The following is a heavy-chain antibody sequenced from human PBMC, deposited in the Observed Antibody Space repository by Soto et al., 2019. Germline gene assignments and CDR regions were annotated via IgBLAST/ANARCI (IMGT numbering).Heavy chain of an antibody. CDR1: GFIFSSYA. D-gene: IGHD3-22*01. CDR2: ISYDGSTQ. CDR3: ARVWERRTYYYESSGPNDAFDI. J-gene: IGHJ3*02. Sequence: QVQLVESGGGVVQPGRSLRLSCAASGFIFSSYAMHWVRQAPGKGLEWVALISYDGSTQYYADSVKGRFTISRDNSKNPLYLQMNSLRAEDTAVYYCARVWERRTYYYESSGPNDAFDIWGQGTMVTVSS. V-gene: IGHV3-30-3*01.